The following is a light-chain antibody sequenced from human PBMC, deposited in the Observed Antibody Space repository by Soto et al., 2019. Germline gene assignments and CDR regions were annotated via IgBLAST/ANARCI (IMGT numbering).Light chain of an antibody. CDR1: QSVSSY. CDR2: DAS. J-gene: IGKJ5*01. V-gene: IGKV3-11*01. CDR3: QQRMNWPSIT. Sequence: EIVLTQSPATLSLSPGERATLSCRASQSVSSYLAWYQQKPGQAPRLLIYDASNRATGIPARFSGSGSGTAFTLTISSLEPEDFAVYYCQQRMNWPSITFGQGTRLEIK.